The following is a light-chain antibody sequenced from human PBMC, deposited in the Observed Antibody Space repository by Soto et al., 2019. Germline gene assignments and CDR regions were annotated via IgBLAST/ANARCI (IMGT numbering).Light chain of an antibody. CDR3: QQRINLPLT. Sequence: DIELTQSPSTLSLSPGDRATLSCRASQSVSSYLAWYQQKPGQAPRLLIYDASNSATGIPARFSGSGSGTDYTLTIRSVETEEFAVYYCQQRINLPLTFGGGTKWEI. J-gene: IGKJ4*01. CDR1: QSVSSY. CDR2: DAS. V-gene: IGKV3-11*01.